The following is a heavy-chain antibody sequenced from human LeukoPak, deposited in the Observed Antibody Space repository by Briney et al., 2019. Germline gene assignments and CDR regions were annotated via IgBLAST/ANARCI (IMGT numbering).Heavy chain of an antibody. CDR3: ARESSGWTKAFDY. D-gene: IGHD6-19*01. CDR1: GGSISSSSYY. Sequence: SETLSLTCTVSGGSISSSSYYWGWIRQPPGKGLEWIGSIYYSGSTYYNPSLKSRVTISVDTSKNQFSLKLSSVTAADTAVYYCARESSGWTKAFDYWGQGTLVTVSS. V-gene: IGHV4-39*07. J-gene: IGHJ4*02. CDR2: IYYSGST.